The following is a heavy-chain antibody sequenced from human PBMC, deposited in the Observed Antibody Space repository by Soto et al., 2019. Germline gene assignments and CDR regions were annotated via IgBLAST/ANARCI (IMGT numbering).Heavy chain of an antibody. J-gene: IGHJ3*02. Sequence: ETLSLTCAVSGYPISNVYYWGWIWQPPGKGLEWIGSVHHTGSPYYNPSLKSRVTISLDTSKNQFSLKLNSVTASDTAVYYCARYSDASGFAAFDMWGQGTMVTVSS. CDR2: VHHTGSP. CDR1: GYPISNVYY. D-gene: IGHD3-22*01. CDR3: ARYSDASGFAAFDM. V-gene: IGHV4-38-2*01.